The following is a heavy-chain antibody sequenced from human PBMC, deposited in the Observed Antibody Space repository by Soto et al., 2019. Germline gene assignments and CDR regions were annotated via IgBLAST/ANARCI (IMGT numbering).Heavy chain of an antibody. CDR3: ARALLSHSYDSGGYDSYFHAMDV. CDR1: GGTFSSLD. V-gene: IGHV1-69*06. D-gene: IGHD3-22*01. J-gene: IGHJ6*02. CDR2: IIPISETT. Sequence: SVKVSCKASGGTFSSLDINWVRQAPGQGLEWMGGIIPISETTNYAQIFQGRVSIVADISTSTAYMELSRLRSEDTAVYYCARALLSHSYDSGGYDSYFHAMDVWGQRPTVTVSS.